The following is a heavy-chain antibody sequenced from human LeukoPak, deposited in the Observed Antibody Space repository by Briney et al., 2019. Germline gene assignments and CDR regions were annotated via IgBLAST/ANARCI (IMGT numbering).Heavy chain of an antibody. Sequence: GGSLRLSCAASGFTFSNYRMNWVRQAPGKGLEWVSYISSTSSTIYYADSVKGRFTMSRDNAKSSLYLQMDSLRDEDTAVYYCARGKEKWLDHFDYWGQGSLVTVSS. CDR2: ISSTSSTI. CDR1: GFTFSNYR. CDR3: ARGKEKWLDHFDY. J-gene: IGHJ4*02. D-gene: IGHD6-19*01. V-gene: IGHV3-48*02.